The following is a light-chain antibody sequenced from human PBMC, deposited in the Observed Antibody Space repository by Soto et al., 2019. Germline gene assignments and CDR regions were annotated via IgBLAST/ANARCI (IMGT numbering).Light chain of an antibody. Sequence: IQMSHSTTPLYEYVADRVTIKCRASQTISSWLAWYQQKPGKAPKLLIYKASTLKSGVPSRFSGSGSGTEFTLTISSLQPDDFATYYCQQYNSYSEAFGQGTKVDNK. CDR1: QTISSW. J-gene: IGKJ1*01. CDR3: QQYNSYSEA. V-gene: IGKV1-5*03. CDR2: KAS.